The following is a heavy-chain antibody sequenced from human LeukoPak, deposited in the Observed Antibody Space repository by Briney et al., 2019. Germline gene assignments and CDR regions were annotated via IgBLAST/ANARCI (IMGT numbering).Heavy chain of an antibody. CDR3: ARPGAWFGELFPFDY. Sequence: PSETLSLTCTVSGGSISSSSYYWGWIRQPPGKGLEWIASIYYSGSTYYNPSLKSRVTISVDTSKNQFSLKLSSVTAADTAVYYCARPGAWFGELFPFDYWGQGTLVTVSS. CDR1: GGSISSSSYY. D-gene: IGHD3-10*01. CDR2: IYYSGST. V-gene: IGHV4-39*01. J-gene: IGHJ4*02.